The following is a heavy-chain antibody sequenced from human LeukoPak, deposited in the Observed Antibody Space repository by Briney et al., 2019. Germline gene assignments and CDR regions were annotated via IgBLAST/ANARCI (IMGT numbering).Heavy chain of an antibody. J-gene: IGHJ6*03. CDR1: GGSISSSGYY. D-gene: IGHD2-15*01. CDR2: INHSGST. CDR3: ARLGYCSGGSCYRRRHMDV. V-gene: IGHV4-39*06. Sequence: SETLSLTCTVSGGSISSSGYYGAWIRQPPGKGLEWIGEINHSGSTNYNPSLKSRVTISVDTSKNQFPLKLSSVTAADTAVYYCARLGYCSGGSCYRRRHMDVWGKGTTVTISS.